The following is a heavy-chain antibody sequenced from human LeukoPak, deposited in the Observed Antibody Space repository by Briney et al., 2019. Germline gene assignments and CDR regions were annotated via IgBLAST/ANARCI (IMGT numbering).Heavy chain of an antibody. D-gene: IGHD2-21*01. J-gene: IGHJ4*02. CDR3: VSYPRSIPTPPFDY. CDR1: GYTFTAQY. V-gene: IGHV1-2*02. Sequence: ASVKVSCKASGYTFTAQYMHWVRQAPGQGLEWMGWINPNNGDTKYAQSFLGRVTLTHDTTRSTDYMRICRLRSDDTAVYFCVSYPRSIPTPPFDYWGQGTLVTVSS. CDR2: INPNNGDT.